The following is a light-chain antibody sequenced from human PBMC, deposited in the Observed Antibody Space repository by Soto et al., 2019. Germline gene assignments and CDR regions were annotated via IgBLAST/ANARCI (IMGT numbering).Light chain of an antibody. CDR2: SNN. CDR3: AAWDDSLNGVV. CDR1: GSNIGSNT. Sequence: QSVLTQTPSASGTPGQRVTISCSGSGSNIGSNTVNWYQQFAGTAPKLLIYSNNQRPSGVPDRFSGSKSGTSASLAISGLQSEDEADYYCAAWDDSLNGVVFGGGTKLTVL. J-gene: IGLJ2*01. V-gene: IGLV1-44*01.